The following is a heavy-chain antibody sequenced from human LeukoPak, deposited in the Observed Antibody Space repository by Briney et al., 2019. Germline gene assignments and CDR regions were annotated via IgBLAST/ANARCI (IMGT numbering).Heavy chain of an antibody. CDR2: INHSGST. V-gene: IGHV4-34*01. CDR3: ARHNDILTGYYTDY. D-gene: IGHD3-9*01. Sequence: GSLRLSCAASGFTFSSYEMNWVRQPPGKGLEWIGEINHSGSTNYNPSLKSRVTISVDTSKNQFSLKLSSVTAADTAVYYCARHNDILTGYYTDYWGQGTLVTVSS. J-gene: IGHJ4*02. CDR1: GFTFSSYE.